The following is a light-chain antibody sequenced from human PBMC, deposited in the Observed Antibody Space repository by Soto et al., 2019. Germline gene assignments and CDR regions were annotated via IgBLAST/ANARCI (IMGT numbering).Light chain of an antibody. CDR1: SSSIGGYT. CDR3: AAWDDSLNGWV. V-gene: IGLV1-44*01. Sequence: QSVLTQPPSASGTPGQRVTISCSGSSSSIGGYTVNWYQQLPGTAPKLLIYSHNQRPSGVPDRFSGSKSGTSASLAISGLQSEDEADYYCAAWDDSLNGWVFGGGTKLPVL. J-gene: IGLJ3*02. CDR2: SHN.